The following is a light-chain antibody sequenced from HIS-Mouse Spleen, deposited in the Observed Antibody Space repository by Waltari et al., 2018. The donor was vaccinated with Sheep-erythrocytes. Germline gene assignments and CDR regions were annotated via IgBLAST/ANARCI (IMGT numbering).Light chain of an antibody. CDR2: DVS. CDR1: SSDVGGYNY. J-gene: IGLJ1*01. CDR3: CSYAGSYNHV. V-gene: IGLV2-11*01. Sequence: QSALTQPRSVSGSPGQSVTISCTGTSSDVGGYNYVSWYQQHPGKAPKLMIYDVSKRPSGVPDRFAGPKSGNTASLTISGLQAEDEADYYCCSYAGSYNHVFATGKKVTVL.